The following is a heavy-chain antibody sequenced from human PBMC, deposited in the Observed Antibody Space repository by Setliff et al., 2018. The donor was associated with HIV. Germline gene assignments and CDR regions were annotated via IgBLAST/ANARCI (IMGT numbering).Heavy chain of an antibody. CDR3: ARQVREPGTDEYFLDY. CDR1: GYSISSGYY. V-gene: IGHV4-38-2*01. D-gene: IGHD3-9*01. CDR2: IYYSGST. Sequence: SETLSLTCDVSGYSISSGYYWGWIRQPPGKGLEWIGSIYYSGSTYYNPSLKSRVTISVDTSKNQFSLELTSVAATDTAVYYCARQVREPGTDEYFLDYWGQGAPVTVSS. J-gene: IGHJ4*02.